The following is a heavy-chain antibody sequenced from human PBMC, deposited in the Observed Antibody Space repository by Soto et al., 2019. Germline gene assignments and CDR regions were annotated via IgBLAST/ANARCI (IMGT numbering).Heavy chain of an antibody. J-gene: IGHJ4*02. CDR1: GGTFRSYA. D-gene: IGHD3-22*01. V-gene: IGHV1-69*06. Sequence: QVQLVQSGAEVKKPGSSVKVSCKASGGTFRSYAISWVRQAPGQGLEWMGGIIPIFGTANYAQKFQGRVTITADKAASTAYMELSSLRSEDTAVYYCARAPTYYYDSSGYYPTPRFDYWGQGTLVTVSS. CDR2: IIPIFGTA. CDR3: ARAPTYYYDSSGYYPTPRFDY.